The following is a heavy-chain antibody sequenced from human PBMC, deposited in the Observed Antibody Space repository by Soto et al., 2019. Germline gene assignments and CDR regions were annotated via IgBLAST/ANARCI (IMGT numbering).Heavy chain of an antibody. CDR1: GGSISSSNW. V-gene: IGHV4-4*02. CDR2: IYHSGST. CDR3: ASGAPWGQQWLEVFDY. J-gene: IGHJ4*02. Sequence: SETLSLTCAVSGGSISSSNWWSWVRQPPGKGLEWIGEIYHSGSTNYNPSLKSRVTISVDKSKNQFSLKLSSVTAADTAVYYCASGAPWGQQWLEVFDYWGQGTLVTVSS. D-gene: IGHD6-19*01.